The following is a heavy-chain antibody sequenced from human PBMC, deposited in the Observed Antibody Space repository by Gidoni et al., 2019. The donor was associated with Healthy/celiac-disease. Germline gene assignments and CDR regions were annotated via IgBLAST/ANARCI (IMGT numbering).Heavy chain of an antibody. J-gene: IGHJ6*02. Sequence: QVQLVESGGGVVQPGRSLRLSCAASGFTFSSYGMHWVRQAPGKGREWVAVIWYDGSNKYYADSVKGRFTISRDNSKNTLYLQMNSLRAEDTAVYYCARDGRFGATVTKKHYYYYYGMDVWGQGTTVTVSS. D-gene: IGHD4-4*01. CDR3: ARDGRFGATVTKKHYYYYYGMDV. CDR2: IWYDGSNK. V-gene: IGHV3-33*01. CDR1: GFTFSSYG.